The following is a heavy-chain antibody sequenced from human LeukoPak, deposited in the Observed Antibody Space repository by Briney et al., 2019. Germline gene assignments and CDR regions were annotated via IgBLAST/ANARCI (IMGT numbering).Heavy chain of an antibody. CDR2: IYYSGST. V-gene: IGHV4-31*03. J-gene: IGHJ1*01. CDR1: GGSISSGRYH. CDR3: ASVSYDTSLQH. Sequence: SETLSLTCTVSGGSISSGRYHWSWIRQHPGKGLERIGYIYYSGSTYYNPSLKGRVTISVDTSKNQFSLRLSSVTAADTAIYYCASVSYDTSLQHWGQGTLVTVSS. D-gene: IGHD3-22*01.